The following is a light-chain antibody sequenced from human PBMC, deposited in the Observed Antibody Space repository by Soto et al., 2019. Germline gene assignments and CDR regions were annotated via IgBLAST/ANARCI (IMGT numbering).Light chain of an antibody. CDR2: DAS. CDR1: QTISTW. J-gene: IGKJ1*01. V-gene: IGKV1-5*01. CDR3: QQYNSYWT. Sequence: DIQMTQSPSTLSASVGDRVTITCRASQTISTWLAWYQQKPGKAPKLLIYDASTLESGVPSRFSGSGSGTEFTLTISGLQPDDFATYYCQQYNSYWTFGQGTKVEI.